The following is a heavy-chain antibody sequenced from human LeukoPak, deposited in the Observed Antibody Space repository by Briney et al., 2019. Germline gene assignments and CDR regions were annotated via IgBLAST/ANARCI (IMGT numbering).Heavy chain of an antibody. Sequence: GGSLRLSCTASGFTFGSYWMSWVPQAPGKGLECVANIREDGSAKYYVGSVMGRFTISRDNAKNSLYLEMNSLRAEDTAVYYCARGPSGYHNTGGQGTLVTASS. J-gene: IGHJ4*02. V-gene: IGHV3-7*01. CDR1: GFTFGSYW. CDR3: ARGPSGYHNT. CDR2: IREDGSAK. D-gene: IGHD5-12*01.